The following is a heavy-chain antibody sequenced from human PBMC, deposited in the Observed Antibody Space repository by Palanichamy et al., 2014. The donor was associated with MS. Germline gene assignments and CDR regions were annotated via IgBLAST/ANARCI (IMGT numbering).Heavy chain of an antibody. Sequence: QVQLVQSGAEVKKPGASVKVSCEASGYTFTAYYMHWVRQAPGQGLEWMGWINSNSGDANYAQKFQGWVTMTRDTSISTVYLELSRLTSDDTAVYYCVRGRPSKCGDGSCPLFDNWGQGTLVTVSS. CDR2: INSNSGDA. CDR1: GYTFTAYY. V-gene: IGHV1-2*04. CDR3: VRGRPSKCGDGSCPLFDN. J-gene: IGHJ4*02. D-gene: IGHD2-15*01.